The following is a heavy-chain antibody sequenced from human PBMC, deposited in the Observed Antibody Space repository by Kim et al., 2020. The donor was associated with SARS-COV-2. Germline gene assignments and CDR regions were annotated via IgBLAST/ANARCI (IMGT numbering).Heavy chain of an antibody. Sequence: ADSVKGQFTISRDNAKNSLYLQMNSLRDEDTAVYYCARNRYFDGFSALDYWGQGTLVTVSS. V-gene: IGHV3-48*02. CDR3: ARNRYFDGFSALDY. D-gene: IGHD3-9*01. J-gene: IGHJ4*02.